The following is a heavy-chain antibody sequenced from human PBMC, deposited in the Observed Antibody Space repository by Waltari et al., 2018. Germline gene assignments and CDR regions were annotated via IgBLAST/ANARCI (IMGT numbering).Heavy chain of an antibody. J-gene: IGHJ6*02. Sequence: EVRLVESGGGLVHPGGSLRLSCATSGFPFRSYAMSWVRQAPGKGLEWVSSISAGGGATYYADSVKGRFTISRDISKNTLCLQVNSLRADDTAVYYCTKRGDYYYYGMAVWGQGTTVTVSS. CDR1: GFPFRSYA. V-gene: IGHV3-23*04. CDR3: TKRGDYYYYGMAV. CDR2: ISAGGGAT.